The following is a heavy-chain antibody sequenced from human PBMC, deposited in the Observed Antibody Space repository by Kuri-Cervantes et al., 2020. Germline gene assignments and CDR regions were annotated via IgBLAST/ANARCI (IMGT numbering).Heavy chain of an antibody. Sequence: GESLKISCEASGFTFDDYAMHWVRQGPGKGLEWVSVIYSGGSTYYADSVKGRFTISRDNSKNTLYLQMNSLRAEDTAVYYCARESGYWGQGTLVTVSS. CDR1: GFTFDDYA. D-gene: IGHD3-3*01. J-gene: IGHJ4*02. V-gene: IGHV3-66*01. CDR3: ARESGY. CDR2: IYSGGST.